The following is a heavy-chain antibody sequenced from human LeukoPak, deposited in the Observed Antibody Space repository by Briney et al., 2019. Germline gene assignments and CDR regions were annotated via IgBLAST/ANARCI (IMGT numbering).Heavy chain of an antibody. Sequence: GASVKVSCKASGYTFTSYDINRVRQATGQGLEGMGWMNPNSGNTGYAQKSPGRVTMTRNTSISTAYMELGSLRSEDTAVYYCARERIAAAGMGFDLWGQGTLVTVSS. J-gene: IGHJ5*02. D-gene: IGHD6-13*01. CDR2: MNPNSGNT. CDR3: ARERIAAAGMGFDL. CDR1: GYTFTSYD. V-gene: IGHV1-8*01.